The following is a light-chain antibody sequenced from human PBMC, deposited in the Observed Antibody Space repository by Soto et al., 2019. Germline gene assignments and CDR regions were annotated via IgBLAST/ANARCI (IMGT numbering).Light chain of an antibody. CDR3: SSYTSSNTYV. V-gene: IGLV2-14*01. CDR2: EVS. J-gene: IGLJ1*01. CDR1: SSDVGDYNY. Sequence: QSALTQPASVSGSPGQSITISCTGTSSDVGDYNYVSWYQQFTGKAPKVMIFEVSHRASGVSNRFSGSKSGTTASLTISGLQAEDEADYYCSSYTSSNTYVFGTGTKVTVL.